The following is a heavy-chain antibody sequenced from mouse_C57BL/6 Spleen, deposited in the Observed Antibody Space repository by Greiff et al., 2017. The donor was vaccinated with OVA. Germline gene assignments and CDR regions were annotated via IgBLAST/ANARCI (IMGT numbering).Heavy chain of an antibody. Sequence: DVKLVESGGVLVKPGGSLKLSCAASGFTFSDYGMHWVRQAPEKGLEWVAYISSGSSTIYYADTVKGRFTISRDNAKNTLFLQMTSLRSEDTAMYYCARRTGTNYFDYWGQGTTLTVSS. D-gene: IGHD4-1*01. V-gene: IGHV5-17*01. CDR3: ARRTGTNYFDY. CDR1: GFTFSDYG. J-gene: IGHJ2*01. CDR2: ISSGSSTI.